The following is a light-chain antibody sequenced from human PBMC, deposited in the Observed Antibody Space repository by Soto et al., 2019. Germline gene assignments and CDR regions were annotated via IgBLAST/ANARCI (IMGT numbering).Light chain of an antibody. CDR2: DAS. V-gene: IGKV3-11*01. J-gene: IGKJ4*01. Sequence: EIVLTQSPATLSLSPGERATLSCRASQSVSSFLAWYQQKPGQPPRLLIYDASNRATGIPGRFSGSGSGTEFTLTISSLQSEDFAVYYCQQYNNWPLTFGGGTKVEIK. CDR1: QSVSSF. CDR3: QQYNNWPLT.